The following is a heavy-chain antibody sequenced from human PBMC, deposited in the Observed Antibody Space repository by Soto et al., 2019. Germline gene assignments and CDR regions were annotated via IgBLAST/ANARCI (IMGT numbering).Heavy chain of an antibody. J-gene: IGHJ4*02. V-gene: IGHV4-30-2*01. CDR2: IYHSGST. CDR1: GGSLSSGGYS. D-gene: IGHD5-12*01. CDR3: ARGYSGYDFEFDY. Sequence: SETLSLTCAGSGGSLSSGGYSWSWIRQPPGKGLEWIGYIYHSGSTYYNPSLKSRVTISVDRSKNQFSLKLSSVTAADTAVYYCARGYSGYDFEFDYWGQGTLVTVSS.